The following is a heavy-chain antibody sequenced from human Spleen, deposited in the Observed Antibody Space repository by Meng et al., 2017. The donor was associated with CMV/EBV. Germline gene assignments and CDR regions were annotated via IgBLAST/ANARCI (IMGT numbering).Heavy chain of an antibody. Sequence: SGYTFSSYAISWVRQAPGQGLEWMGGIIPIFGTANYAQKFQGRVTITTDESTSTAYMELSSLRSEDTAVYYCARARVGATLRSPFDYWGQGTLVTVSS. CDR2: IIPIFGTA. CDR1: GYTFSSYA. CDR3: ARARVGATLRSPFDY. D-gene: IGHD1-26*01. V-gene: IGHV1-69*05. J-gene: IGHJ4*02.